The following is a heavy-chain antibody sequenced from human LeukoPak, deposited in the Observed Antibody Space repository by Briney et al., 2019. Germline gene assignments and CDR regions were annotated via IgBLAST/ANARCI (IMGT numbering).Heavy chain of an antibody. CDR2: VIPMFGTA. D-gene: IGHD2-21*01. CDR1: GGTFCSYA. V-gene: IGHV1-69*13. CDR3: AREGAHIQAIDY. J-gene: IGHJ4*02. Sequence: ASVKVSCKGSGGTFCSYAINWGRQAPGQGLEGMGGVIPMFGTANYAQKFQGRVTITADESTSTGYMELSSLRSEGTAVYYCAREGAHIQAIDYWGQGTLVTVSS.